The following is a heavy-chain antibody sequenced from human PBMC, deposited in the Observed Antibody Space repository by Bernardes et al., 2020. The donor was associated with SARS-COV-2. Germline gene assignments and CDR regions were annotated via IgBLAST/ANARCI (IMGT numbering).Heavy chain of an antibody. CDR2: ISGYNGNT. CDR1: GYTYTNYG. CDR3: ARVEGFCSGGTCFSLFYFDH. J-gene: IGHJ4*02. V-gene: IGHV1-18*04. D-gene: IGHD2-15*01. Sequence: VKVTRKASGYTYTNYGIGWVRQAPGHELEWLGWISGYNGNTNYARHLQDRISMTADISTNTAFMELRRLRSDDTAVYYCARVEGFCSGGTCFSLFYFDHWGQGTLVSVSS.